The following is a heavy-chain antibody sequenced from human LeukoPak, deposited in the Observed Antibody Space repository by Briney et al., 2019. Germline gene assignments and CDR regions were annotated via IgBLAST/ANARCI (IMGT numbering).Heavy chain of an antibody. CDR3: TTLYCCSTSCHFDY. Sequence: GGSLRLSCAASGFTFSNAWMSWVRQAPGKGLEWVGRIKSKTDGGTTDYAAPVKGRFTISRDDSKNTLYLQMNSLKTEDTAVYYCTTLYCCSTSCHFDYWGQGTLVTVSS. CDR1: GFTFSNAW. J-gene: IGHJ4*02. D-gene: IGHD2-2*01. V-gene: IGHV3-15*01. CDR2: IKSKTDGGTT.